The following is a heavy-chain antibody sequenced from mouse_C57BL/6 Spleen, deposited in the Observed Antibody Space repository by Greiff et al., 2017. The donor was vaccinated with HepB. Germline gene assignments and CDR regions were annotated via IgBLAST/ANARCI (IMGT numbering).Heavy chain of an antibody. CDR2: IYPGSGST. CDR3: AREGDYYGSSPSLAY. CDR1: GYTFTSYW. D-gene: IGHD1-1*01. J-gene: IGHJ3*01. Sequence: QVHVKQPGAELVKPGASVKMSCKASGYTFTSYWITWVKQRPGQGLEWIGDIYPGSGSTNYNEKFKSKATLTVDTSSSTAYMQLSSLTSEDSAVYYCAREGDYYGSSPSLAYWGQGTLVTVSA. V-gene: IGHV1-55*01.